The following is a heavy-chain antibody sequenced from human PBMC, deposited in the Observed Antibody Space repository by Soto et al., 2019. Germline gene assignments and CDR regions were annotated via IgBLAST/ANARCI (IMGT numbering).Heavy chain of an antibody. CDR2: LSGGGSNT. J-gene: IGHJ4*02. CDR3: ARWDGYGDV. Sequence: GGSLRLSCAASGFSFSTYSMAWVRQTPGKGLAWVSGLSGGGSNTFYADSVQGRFTISVDNSKNTVYLQMNSLRVEDTAVYYCARWDGYGDVWGQGTLVTVSS. CDR1: GFSFSTYS. D-gene: IGHD4-17*01. V-gene: IGHV3-23*01.